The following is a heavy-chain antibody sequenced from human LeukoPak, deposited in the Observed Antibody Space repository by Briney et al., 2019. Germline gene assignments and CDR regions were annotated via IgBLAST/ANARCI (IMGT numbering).Heavy chain of an antibody. D-gene: IGHD3-3*01. CDR1: GGSISSYY. Sequence: SETLSLTCTVSGGSISSYYWSWIRQPPGKGLEWIGEINHSGSTNYNPSLKSRVTISVDTSKNQFSLKLSSVTAADTAVYYCARGSPRLRFLEWLRTDQIDYWGQGTLVTVSS. V-gene: IGHV4-34*01. J-gene: IGHJ4*02. CDR2: INHSGST. CDR3: ARGSPRLRFLEWLRTDQIDY.